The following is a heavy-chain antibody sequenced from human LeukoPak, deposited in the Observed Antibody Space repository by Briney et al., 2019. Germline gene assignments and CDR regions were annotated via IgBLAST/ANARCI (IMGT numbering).Heavy chain of an antibody. CDR2: IIPIFGTA. D-gene: IGHD3-22*01. V-gene: IGHV1-69*01. CDR1: GGTFSSYA. Sequence: SVKVSCTASGGTFSSYAISWVRQAPGQGLEWMGGIIPIFGTANYAQKFQGRVTITADESTSTAYMELSSLRSEDTAVYYCARVSDYYDSSGYLQSPYFDYWGQGTLVTVSS. J-gene: IGHJ4*02. CDR3: ARVSDYYDSSGYLQSPYFDY.